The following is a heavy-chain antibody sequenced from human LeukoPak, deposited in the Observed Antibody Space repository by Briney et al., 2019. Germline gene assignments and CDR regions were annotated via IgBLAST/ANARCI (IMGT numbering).Heavy chain of an antibody. CDR2: INTNTGNP. D-gene: IGHD3-10*01. CDR1: GYTFTSYA. CDR3: ARDLWGYYYGSGSYSTSDY. V-gene: IGHV7-4-1*02. Sequence: ASVKVSCKASGYTFTSYAMNWVRQAPGQGLEWMGWINTNTGNPTYAQGFTGRFVFSLDTSVSTAYLQISSLKAEDTAVYYCARDLWGYYYGSGSYSTSDYWGQGTLVTVSS. J-gene: IGHJ4*02.